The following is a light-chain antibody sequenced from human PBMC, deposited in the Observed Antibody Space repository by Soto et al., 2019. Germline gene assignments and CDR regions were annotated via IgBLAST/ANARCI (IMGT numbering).Light chain of an antibody. V-gene: IGLV4-69*01. CDR2: LNSDGSH. CDR3: QTWGTGRGV. CDR1: GGHSNYA. Sequence: QLVLTQSPSASASLGASVKLTCTLSGGHSNYAIAWHQQQPEKGPRYLMKLNSDGSHSKGDGIPDRFSGSSSGAERYLTISSLQSEDEADYYCQTWGTGRGVFGGGTQLTVL. J-gene: IGLJ2*01.